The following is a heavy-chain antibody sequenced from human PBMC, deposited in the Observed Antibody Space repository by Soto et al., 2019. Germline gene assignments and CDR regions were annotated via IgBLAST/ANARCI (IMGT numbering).Heavy chain of an antibody. CDR3: VLRHRDVLSSGYDPNDAFDI. J-gene: IGHJ3*02. D-gene: IGHD5-12*01. CDR1: GGTFSSYT. Sequence: ASVKVSCKASGGTFSSYTISWVRQAPGQGLEWMGRIIPILGIANYAQKFQGRVTITADKSTSTAYMELSSLRSEDTAVYYCVLRHRDVLSSGYDPNDAFDIWGQGTMVTVSS. CDR2: IIPILGIA. V-gene: IGHV1-69*02.